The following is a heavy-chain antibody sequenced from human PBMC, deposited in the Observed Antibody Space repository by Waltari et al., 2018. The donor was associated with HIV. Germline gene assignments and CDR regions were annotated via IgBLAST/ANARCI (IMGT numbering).Heavy chain of an antibody. CDR2: IGGYNANT. J-gene: IGHJ6*02. CDR1: GYIFTNYG. CDR3: ARGLGGSYYYGVDV. V-gene: IGHV1-18*01. Sequence: QVHLVQSGAEVKMPGASVRVSCKTSGYIFTNYGVSWGRQAPGQGLEWLGWIGGYNANTNYAQRLQGRVTLTTDTSTSTAYMELRSLRSDDTAVYYCARGLGGSYYYGVDVWGQGTTVTVS.